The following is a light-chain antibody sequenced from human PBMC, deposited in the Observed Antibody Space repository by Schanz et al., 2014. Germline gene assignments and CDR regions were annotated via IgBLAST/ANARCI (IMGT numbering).Light chain of an antibody. J-gene: IGKJ4*01. CDR1: QSVSSN. Sequence: EIVMTQSPATLSVSPGERVTLSCRASQSVSSNLAWYQQKPGQAPRLLISGAFTRATGIPARFSGSGSGTEFTLTISSLQSEDFAVYYCQQYGSSPPALTFGGGTKVEIK. CDR3: QQYGSSPPALT. V-gene: IGKV3-15*01. CDR2: GAF.